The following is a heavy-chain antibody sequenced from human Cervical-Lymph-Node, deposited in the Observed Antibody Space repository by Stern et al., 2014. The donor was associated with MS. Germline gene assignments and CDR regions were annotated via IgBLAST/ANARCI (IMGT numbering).Heavy chain of an antibody. D-gene: IGHD5-24*01. J-gene: IGHJ4*02. Sequence: VQLVESGAEVKKSGESLTISCEVSGYKFTNNCIGWVRQMPGKGLEWMGIIYPGDSETRYSPSFQGQVTILVDKSNATTYLQWSSLKASDTAIYYCARRGHGYMGIDYWGQGTLVTVSS. CDR2: IYPGDSET. V-gene: IGHV5-51*03. CDR1: GYKFTNNC. CDR3: ARRGHGYMGIDY.